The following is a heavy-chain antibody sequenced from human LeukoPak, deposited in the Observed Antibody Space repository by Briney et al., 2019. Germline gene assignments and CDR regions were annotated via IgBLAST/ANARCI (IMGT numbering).Heavy chain of an antibody. CDR1: GFTFSSYA. CDR2: ISGSGSST. Sequence: GGSLRLSCAASGFTFSSYAMSWVRQAPGEGLEWVSGISGSGSSTLYADSVKGRLTISRDNSKNTLYLQMNSLTAEDTAVYYCAKEAPWGNSWYSGWGQGTLVTVSS. D-gene: IGHD6-13*01. V-gene: IGHV3-23*01. J-gene: IGHJ4*02. CDR3: AKEAPWGNSWYSG.